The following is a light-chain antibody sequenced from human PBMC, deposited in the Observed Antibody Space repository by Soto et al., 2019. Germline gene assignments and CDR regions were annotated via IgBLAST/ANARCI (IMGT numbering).Light chain of an antibody. Sequence: QSVLTQPPSVSAAPGQKVTISCSGSSSNIGSDYVSWFQHLPGTAPKLLIYDNNKRPSGIPDRFSGSKSGTSATLAITGLQTGDEADYYCGTWDASLSVGVFGGGTKLTVL. J-gene: IGLJ2*01. CDR2: DNN. CDR3: GTWDASLSVGV. V-gene: IGLV1-51*01. CDR1: SSNIGSDY.